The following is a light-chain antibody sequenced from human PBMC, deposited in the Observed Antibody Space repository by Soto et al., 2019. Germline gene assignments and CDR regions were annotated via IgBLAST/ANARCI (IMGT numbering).Light chain of an antibody. CDR1: QDISNY. V-gene: IGKV1-33*01. CDR2: DAS. Sequence: DIQMTQSPSSLSASVGDRVTITCQASQDISNYLNWYQQKPGKAPKLLIYDASNLETGVPSRFSGSGSGTDFTFTISSLQPEDFATYYCQQRNSYPITFGQGTRLEIK. CDR3: QQRNSYPIT. J-gene: IGKJ5*01.